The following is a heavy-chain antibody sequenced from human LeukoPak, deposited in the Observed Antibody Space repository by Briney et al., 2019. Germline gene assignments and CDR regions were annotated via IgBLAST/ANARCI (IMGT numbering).Heavy chain of an antibody. CDR3: AQGGYFAFDM. J-gene: IGHJ3*02. CDR1: GFTFSSYA. Sequence: PGGSLRLSCAASGFTFSSYAMSWVRQAPGKGLEWVSGTSRRGPTYYTDSVKGRFTISRDNSKNILYLQMDSLRADDTAVYYCAQGGYFAFDMWGQGKMVTVSS. V-gene: IGHV3-23*01. D-gene: IGHD2-15*01. CDR2: TSRRGPT.